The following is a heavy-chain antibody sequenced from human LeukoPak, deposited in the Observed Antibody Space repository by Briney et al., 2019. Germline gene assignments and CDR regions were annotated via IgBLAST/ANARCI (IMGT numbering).Heavy chain of an antibody. J-gene: IGHJ4*02. D-gene: IGHD1-26*01. Sequence: SETLSLTCTVSGYSISSGYYWGWIRQPPGKGLEWIGSICHSGSTYYNPSLKSRVTISVDTSKNQFSLKLSSVTAADTAVYYCVRATSSGAHFDYWGQGTLVTVSS. CDR3: VRATSSGAHFDY. CDR1: GYSISSGYY. CDR2: ICHSGST. V-gene: IGHV4-38-2*02.